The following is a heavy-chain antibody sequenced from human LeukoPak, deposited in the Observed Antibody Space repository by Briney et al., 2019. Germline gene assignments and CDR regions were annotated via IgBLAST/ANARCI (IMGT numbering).Heavy chain of an antibody. J-gene: IGHJ4*02. Sequence: ASVKVSCKASGYTFTDYSVHWVRQAPGQGLEWMGWINPETGGTNYAQKFQGRVTMTSDTSITTAYLELSSLRSDDTAVYFCAPGSMTYDYWGQGTLVTVSS. CDR2: INPETGGT. CDR3: APGSMTYDY. V-gene: IGHV1-2*02. CDR1: GYTFTDYS. D-gene: IGHD3-10*01.